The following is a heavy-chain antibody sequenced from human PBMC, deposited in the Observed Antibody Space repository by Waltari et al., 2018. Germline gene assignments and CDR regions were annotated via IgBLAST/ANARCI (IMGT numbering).Heavy chain of an antibody. CDR2: IYSGGST. V-gene: IGHV3-53*01. CDR3: ARKPPDY. Sequence: EVQLVESGGGLIQPGGSLRLSCAASGFTVSSNYMSWVRQAPGKGLEWVSVIYSGGSTYYADSVKGRFTISRDNAKNSLFLQMNSLRTEDTAVYYCARKPPDYWGQGTLVTVSS. J-gene: IGHJ4*02. CDR1: GFTVSSNY.